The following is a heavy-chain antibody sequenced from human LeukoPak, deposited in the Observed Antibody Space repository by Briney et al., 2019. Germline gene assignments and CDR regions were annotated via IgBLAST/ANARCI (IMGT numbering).Heavy chain of an antibody. V-gene: IGHV4-39*07. CDR1: GGSISSGGYY. D-gene: IGHD4-17*01. Sequence: PSETLSLTCTVSGGSISSGGYYWSWIRQPPGKGLEWIGEINHSGSTNYNPSLKSRVTISVDTSKNQFSLKLSSVTAADTAVYYCARGHSTEYGDYDGSVDYWGQGALVTVSS. J-gene: IGHJ4*02. CDR3: ARGHSTEYGDYDGSVDY. CDR2: INHSGST.